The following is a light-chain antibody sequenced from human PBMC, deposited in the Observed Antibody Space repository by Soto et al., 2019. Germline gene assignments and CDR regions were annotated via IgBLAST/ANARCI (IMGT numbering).Light chain of an antibody. V-gene: IGLV1-47*02. CDR1: SSNIGSNY. J-gene: IGLJ2*01. CDR2: TDN. Sequence: QSVLTQPPSASGTPGQRVTISCSGSSSNIGSNYVYWFQQLPGTAPKLVIYTDNQRPSGVPDRFSGSKSGTSASLAISGLRSEDEADYYGAVWDDSRSGRLFGGGTQLTVL. CDR3: AVWDDSRSGRL.